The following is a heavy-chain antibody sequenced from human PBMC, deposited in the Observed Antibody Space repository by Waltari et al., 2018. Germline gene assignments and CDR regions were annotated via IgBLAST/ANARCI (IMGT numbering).Heavy chain of an antibody. J-gene: IGHJ4*02. CDR1: GGSISRSSYY. CDR3: ARVNRIITIFGVA. V-gene: IGHV4-39*07. CDR2: IYYSGST. Sequence: QLQLQDSGPGLVKPSENLSLTCTVSGGSISRSSYYWGWIRQPPGKGLTWIGSIYYSGSTDYTPYRKSRVTISVDTSKNQCALKLSSVTDADTAVYYCARVNRIITIFGVAWGQGTMVTVSS. D-gene: IGHD3-3*01.